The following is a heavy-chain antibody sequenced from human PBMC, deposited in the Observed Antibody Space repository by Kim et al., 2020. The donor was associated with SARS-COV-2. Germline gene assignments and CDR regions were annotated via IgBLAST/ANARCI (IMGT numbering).Heavy chain of an antibody. J-gene: IGHJ6*02. CDR2: ITWNSGSI. D-gene: IGHD6-19*01. CDR3: AGWSYYGMDV. CDR1: GFTFDDYA. V-gene: IGHV3-9*01. Sequence: GGSLRLSCAASGFTFDDYAMEWVRQAPRKGLEWVAGITWNSGSIGYAYSVKGRFAISRDNAKNSLYLQMNSLRTEDTALYYCAGWSYYGMDVWGQGTTVTVSS.